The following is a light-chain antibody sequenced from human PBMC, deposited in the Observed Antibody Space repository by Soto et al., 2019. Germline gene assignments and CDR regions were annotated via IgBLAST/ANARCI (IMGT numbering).Light chain of an antibody. V-gene: IGKV3-15*01. CDR1: QGIGDT. Sequence: EVVMRQSPATLSDSPGEVATLSCRASQGIGDTLAWYQHKPGQTPRLLIFETSAMATGVATRFSCSRFGAEFTLTINIQQSENFTIYYCQPYNTCPITFGGGTNVEIK. J-gene: IGKJ4*01. CDR3: QPYNTCPIT. CDR2: ETS.